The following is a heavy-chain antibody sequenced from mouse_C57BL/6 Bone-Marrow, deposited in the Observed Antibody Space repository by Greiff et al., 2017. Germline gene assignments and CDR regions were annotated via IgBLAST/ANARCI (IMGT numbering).Heavy chain of an antibody. CDR2: IDPETGGT. J-gene: IGHJ3*01. CDR3: TPYYYGSSYTY. Sequence: QVQLKESGAELVRPGASVTLSCKASGYTFTDYEMHWVKQTPVHGLEWIGAIDPETGGTAYNQKFKGKAILTADKSSSTAYMELRSLTSEDSAVYYCTPYYYGSSYTYGGQGTLVTVSA. D-gene: IGHD1-1*01. CDR1: GYTFTDYE. V-gene: IGHV1-15*01.